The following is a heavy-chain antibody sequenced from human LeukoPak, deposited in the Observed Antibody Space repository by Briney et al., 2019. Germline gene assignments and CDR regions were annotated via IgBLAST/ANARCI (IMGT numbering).Heavy chain of an antibody. J-gene: IGHJ6*03. V-gene: IGHV4-39*07. CDR2: INYSGNT. CDR3: ARDPDSSGRGFYYYYMDV. CDR1: GGSFRRNSYY. Sequence: SETLSLTCTVSGGSFRRNSYYWGWIRQPPGKGLEWIGSINYSGNTYYNPSLKSRVTISVDTSKNQFSLKLSSVTAADTAVYYRARDPDSSGRGFYYYYMDVWGKGTTVTVSS. D-gene: IGHD3-22*01.